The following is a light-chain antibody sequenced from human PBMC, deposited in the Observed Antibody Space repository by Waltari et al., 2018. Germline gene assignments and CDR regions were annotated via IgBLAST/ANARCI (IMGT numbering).Light chain of an antibody. J-gene: IGLJ2*01. CDR3: SAWDSDLSAHVL. CDR1: NNNVGTPE. V-gene: IGLV10-54*04. Sequence: QSGLTQQPSVSKGLRQTAPPTCTGGNNNVGTPEAVRLQQHQWHTPKLLSFMNTSRPSGISERFSASRSGNTASLTITGLQPEDEADYYCSAWDSDLSAHVLIGGGTKLTVL. CDR2: MNT.